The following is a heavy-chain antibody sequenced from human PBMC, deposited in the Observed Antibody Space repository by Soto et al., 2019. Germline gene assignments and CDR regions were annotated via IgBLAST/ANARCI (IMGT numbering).Heavy chain of an antibody. V-gene: IGHV3-30*18. D-gene: IGHD3-3*01. CDR1: GFTFSSYG. CDR2: ISYDGSNK. CDR3: AKDPDNYDFWSGYYARYFDY. J-gene: IGHJ4*02. Sequence: QVQLVESGGGVVQPGRSLRLSCAASGFTFSSYGMHWVRQAPGKGLEWVAVISYDGSNKYYADSVKGRFTISRDNSKNTLYLQMNSRRAEDTAVYYCAKDPDNYDFWSGYYARYFDYWGQGTLVTVSS.